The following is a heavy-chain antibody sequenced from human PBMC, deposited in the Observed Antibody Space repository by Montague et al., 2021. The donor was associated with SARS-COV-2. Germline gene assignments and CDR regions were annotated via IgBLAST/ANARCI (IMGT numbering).Heavy chain of an antibody. CDR3: ARVHIVVVTAMRYFDL. J-gene: IGHJ2*01. CDR2: IYYSGST. V-gene: IGHV4-39*07. Sequence: SETLSLTCTVSGGSISSSSYYWGWIRQPPGKGLEWIRSIYYSGSTYYNPSLKSRVTISVDTSKNQFSLKLSSVTAADTAVYYCARVHIVVVTAMRYFDLWGRGTLVTVSS. D-gene: IGHD2-21*02. CDR1: GGSISSSSYY.